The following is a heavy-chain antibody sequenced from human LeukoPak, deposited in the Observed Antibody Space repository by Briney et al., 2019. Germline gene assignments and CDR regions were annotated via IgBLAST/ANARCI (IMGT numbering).Heavy chain of an antibody. V-gene: IGHV1-69*05. J-gene: IGHJ5*02. CDR1: GGTFSSYA. CDR2: IIPIFGTA. Sequence: AASVKVSCKGSGGTFSSYAISWVRQAPGQGLEWMGRIIPIFGTANYAQKFQGRVTITTDESTSTAYMELSSLRSEDTAVYYCARRSIGLYGPLFDPWGQGTLVTVSS. CDR3: ARRSIGLYGPLFDP. D-gene: IGHD2/OR15-2a*01.